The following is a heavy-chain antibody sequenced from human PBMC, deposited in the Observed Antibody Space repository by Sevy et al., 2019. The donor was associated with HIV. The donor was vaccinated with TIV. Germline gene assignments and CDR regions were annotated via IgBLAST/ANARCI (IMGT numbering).Heavy chain of an antibody. J-gene: IGHJ4*02. CDR1: GYTFTSYG. CDR2: IRAYNGNT. V-gene: IGHV1-18*01. CDR3: AREGIAAAGTYYFDY. Sequence: ASVKVSCKASGYTFTSYGISWVRQAPGQGLEWMGWIRAYNGNTNYAQKLQGRVTMTTDTSTSTAYMELRSLRSDDTAVYYCAREGIAAAGTYYFDYWGQGTLVTVSS. D-gene: IGHD6-13*01.